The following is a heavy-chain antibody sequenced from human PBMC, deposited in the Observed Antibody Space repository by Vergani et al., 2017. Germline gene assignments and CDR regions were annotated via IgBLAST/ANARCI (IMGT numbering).Heavy chain of an antibody. CDR2: IKSETDGGTT. D-gene: IGHD5-18*01. CDR1: GFTFSNAW. V-gene: IGHV3-15*01. Sequence: EVQLVESGGGLVKPGGSLRLSCAASGFTFSNAWMSWVRQAPGKGLEGVGRIKSETDGGTTDYAAPVKGRFTISRDDSKNTLYLQMNSLNTEDTAVYYCTTVSRWIQFYWYFDLWGRGTLVTVSS. CDR3: TTVSRWIQFYWYFDL. J-gene: IGHJ2*01.